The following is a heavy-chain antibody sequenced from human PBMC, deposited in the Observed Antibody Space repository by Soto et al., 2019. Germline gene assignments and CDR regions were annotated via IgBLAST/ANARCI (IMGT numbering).Heavy chain of an antibody. V-gene: IGHV6-1*01. CDR1: GDSVSSNSAA. J-gene: IGHJ5*02. CDR2: TYYRSKWYN. D-gene: IGHD3-10*01. Sequence: SQTLSLTCAISGDSVSSNSAAWNWIRQSQSRGLEWLGRTYYRSKWYNDYAVSVKSRITINPDTSKNQFSLQLNSVTPEDTAVYYCARAPYGSGDLGFDPWGQGTLVTVSS. CDR3: ARAPYGSGDLGFDP.